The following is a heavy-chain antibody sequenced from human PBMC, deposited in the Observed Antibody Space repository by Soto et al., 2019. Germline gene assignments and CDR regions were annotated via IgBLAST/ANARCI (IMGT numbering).Heavy chain of an antibody. D-gene: IGHD3-10*01. Sequence: GWSLRLSCAASGFTFNTYSMNWVRQAPGKGLEWVSNIKQDSNKKYYADSVKGRFTISRDNAKNSLYLQMNSLGAEDTAVYFCASGLWTFQHWGQGTLVTVS. CDR2: IKQDSNKK. CDR3: ASGLWTFQH. J-gene: IGHJ1*01. CDR1: GFTFNTYS. V-gene: IGHV3-7*01.